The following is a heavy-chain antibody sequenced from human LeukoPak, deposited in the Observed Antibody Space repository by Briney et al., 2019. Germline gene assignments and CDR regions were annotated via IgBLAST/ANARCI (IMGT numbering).Heavy chain of an antibody. J-gene: IGHJ5*01. CDR3: ARGSNYATSWLDS. D-gene: IGHD4-11*01. V-gene: IGHV3-48*04. CDR2: ITSGSTTI. CDR1: GFIFSPYS. Sequence: GGSLRLSCTASGFIFSPYSMSWVRQAPGKGLQWVSYITSGSTTIYYADSVKGRFTISRDNAKNSLHLQMNSLGAEDTAVYYCARGSNYATSWLDSWGQGTLVTVSS.